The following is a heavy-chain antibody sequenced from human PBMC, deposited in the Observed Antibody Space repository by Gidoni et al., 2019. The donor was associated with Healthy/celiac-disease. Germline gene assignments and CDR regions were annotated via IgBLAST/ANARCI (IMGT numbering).Heavy chain of an antibody. CDR3: ARRLFRGDYGFDY. Sequence: QLQLQESGPGLVKPSETLSLTCTVSGGSISSGSFYWGWIRQSPGRGLEYIGLIFYDGTSYYNPSLKSRVTISVDTSNNQFSLKLISVTAADTAVYYCARRLFRGDYGFDYWGQGTPVTVSS. CDR2: IFYDGTS. CDR1: GGSISSGSFY. D-gene: IGHD4-17*01. J-gene: IGHJ4*01. V-gene: IGHV4-39*01.